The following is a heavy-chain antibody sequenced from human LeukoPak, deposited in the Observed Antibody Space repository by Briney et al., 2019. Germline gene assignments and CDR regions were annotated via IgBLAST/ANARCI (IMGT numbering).Heavy chain of an antibody. D-gene: IGHD3-22*01. CDR1: GYTFTDYY. CDR2: ISPNSGGT. CDR3: ARGASYYYGSCEY. Sequence: GASVKVSCKASGYTFTDYYMHWVRQAPGQGLEWMGWISPNSGGTNYAQKFQGRVTMTRDTSISTAYMELSGLRSDDTAVYYCARGASYYYGSCEYWGQGTLVTVSS. J-gene: IGHJ4*02. V-gene: IGHV1-2*02.